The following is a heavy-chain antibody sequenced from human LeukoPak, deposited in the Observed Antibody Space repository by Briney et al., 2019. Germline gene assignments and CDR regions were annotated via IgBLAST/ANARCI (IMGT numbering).Heavy chain of an antibody. J-gene: IGHJ6*03. Sequence: GGSLRLSCAASGFTFSSYGMHWVRQAPGKGLEWVAFIRYDGSNKYYADSVKGRFTISRDNSKNTLYLQMNSLRAEDTAVYYCAKFRGSTTYYYYYIDVWGKGTTVTVSS. V-gene: IGHV3-30*02. CDR1: GFTFSSYG. CDR3: AKFRGSTTYYYYYIDV. CDR2: IRYDGSNK. D-gene: IGHD2-2*01.